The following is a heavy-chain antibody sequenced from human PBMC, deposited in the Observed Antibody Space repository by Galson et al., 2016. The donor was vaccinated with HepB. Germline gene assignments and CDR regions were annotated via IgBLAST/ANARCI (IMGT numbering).Heavy chain of an antibody. CDR1: GFAFSAYG. Sequence: LRLSCAASGFAFSAYGMTWVRQAPRKGLEWVAAISTSGGSTDYADSVKGRFTISRDNSKNMLYLQMNSLRVEDSALYYCAKGTTRLGDNWGQGILVTVSS. V-gene: IGHV3-23*01. D-gene: IGHD4-11*01. CDR2: ISTSGGST. CDR3: AKGTTRLGDN. J-gene: IGHJ4*02.